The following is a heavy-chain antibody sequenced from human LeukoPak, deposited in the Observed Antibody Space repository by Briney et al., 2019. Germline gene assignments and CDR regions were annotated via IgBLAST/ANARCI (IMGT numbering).Heavy chain of an antibody. CDR2: IIPIFGTA. V-gene: IGHV1-69*05. D-gene: IGHD3-22*01. J-gene: IGHJ4*02. Sequence: GASVKVSCKASGGTFSSYAISWVRQAPGQGLEWMGRIIPIFGTANYAQKFQGRVTITTDESTSTAYMELSSLRSEDTAVYYCATIHYYDSSGYYSPQFDYWGQGTLVTASS. CDR3: ATIHYYDSSGYYSPQFDY. CDR1: GGTFSSYA.